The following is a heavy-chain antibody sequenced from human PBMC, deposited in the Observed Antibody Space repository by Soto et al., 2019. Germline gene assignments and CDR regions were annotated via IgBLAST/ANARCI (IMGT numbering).Heavy chain of an antibody. CDR2: IYYSGST. CDR1: GGSISSGDYY. J-gene: IGHJ4*02. D-gene: IGHD2-2*01. CDR3: ARVSDCISTSCYEHYYFDY. V-gene: IGHV4-30-4*01. Sequence: PSETLSLTCTVSGGSISSGDYYWSWIRQPPGKGLEWIGYIYYSGSTYYNPSLKSRVTISVDTSKNQFSLKLSSVTAADTAVYYCARVSDCISTSCYEHYYFDYWGQGTLITVSS.